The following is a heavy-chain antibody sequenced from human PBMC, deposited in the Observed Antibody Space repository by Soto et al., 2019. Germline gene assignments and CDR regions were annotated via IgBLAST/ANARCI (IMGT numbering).Heavy chain of an antibody. V-gene: IGHV3-49*03. CDR1: GFTFGDYA. J-gene: IGHJ4*02. D-gene: IGHD3-22*01. CDR3: TRDHSYYYDSSGSAYLDY. Sequence: LRLSCTASGFTFGDYAMSWFRQAPGKGLEWVGFIRSKAYGGTTEYAASVKGRFTISRDDSKSIAYLQMNSLKTEDTAVYYCTRDHSYYYDSSGSAYLDYWGQGTLVTVSS. CDR2: IRSKAYGGTT.